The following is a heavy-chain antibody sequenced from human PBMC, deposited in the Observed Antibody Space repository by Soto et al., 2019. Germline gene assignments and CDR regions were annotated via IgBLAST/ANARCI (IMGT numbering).Heavy chain of an antibody. CDR1: GFTYNRFA. V-gene: IGHV3-23*01. Sequence: PGGSLRLSCTASGFTYNRFAMTWVRQVPGKGLEWVSGISSTGGSTYYADSVKGRFTISRDNSKNTLYLQMNSLRAEDTAVYYCAKTHSNSNTWYHYWGQGTLVTAPQ. J-gene: IGHJ4*02. D-gene: IGHD6-13*01. CDR3: AKTHSNSNTWYHY. CDR2: ISSTGGST.